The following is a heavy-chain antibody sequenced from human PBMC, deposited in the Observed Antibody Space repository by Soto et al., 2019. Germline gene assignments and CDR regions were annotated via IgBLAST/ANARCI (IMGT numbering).Heavy chain of an antibody. V-gene: IGHV2-5*02. Sequence: QITLKESGPTLVKPTQTLTLTCTFSGFSLSTSGVGVGWIRQPPGKALEWLALIYWDDGKRYSPSLKSRLTITKDTSKNQVVLTMTNMDPVDTATYYCAPTYYYDSSGYYYVHPWGQGTLVTVSS. J-gene: IGHJ5*02. CDR3: APTYYYDSSGYYYVHP. CDR2: IYWDDGK. D-gene: IGHD3-22*01. CDR1: GFSLSTSGVG.